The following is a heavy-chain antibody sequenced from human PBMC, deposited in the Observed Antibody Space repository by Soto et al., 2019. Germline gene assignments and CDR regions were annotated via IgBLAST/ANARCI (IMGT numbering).Heavy chain of an antibody. Sequence: EVQLVESGGGLVQPGGSLRLSCAASGFSFSNYWMYWVRQAPGKGLEWVSRINSDGSVSSYADSVKGRLTISRDNVKNTLYLQMDSLRAEDTAVYNRARGDCVGGTCYSLAGSFYYYMDVWGKGTTVTVFS. J-gene: IGHJ6*03. D-gene: IGHD2-15*01. V-gene: IGHV3-74*02. CDR2: INSDGSVS. CDR3: ARGDCVGGTCYSLAGSFYYYMDV. CDR1: GFSFSNYW.